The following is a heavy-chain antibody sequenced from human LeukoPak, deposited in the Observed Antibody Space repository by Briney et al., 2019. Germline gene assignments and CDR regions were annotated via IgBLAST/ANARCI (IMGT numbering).Heavy chain of an antibody. D-gene: IGHD6-6*01. CDR2: TNLMFGAA. CDR1: GGTFSNYA. V-gene: IGHV1-69*13. Sequence: SVKVSCKASGGTFSNYAFSWVRQAPGQGLEWMGDTNLMFGAATYAQKFKGRLSITADESTTTVYMHLTSLKSEDTATYYCVKDLIANLLLQNLGSSWGQGTLVTVSS. CDR3: VKDLIANLLLQNLGSS. J-gene: IGHJ1*01.